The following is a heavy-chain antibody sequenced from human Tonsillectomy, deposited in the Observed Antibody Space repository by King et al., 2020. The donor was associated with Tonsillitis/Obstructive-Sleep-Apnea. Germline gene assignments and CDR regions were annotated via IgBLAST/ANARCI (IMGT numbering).Heavy chain of an antibody. Sequence: VQLVESGGGLVKPGGSLRLSCAASGFTFSSYSMNWVRQAPGKGLEWVSSISSSSSYIYYADSGKGRFTISRDNAKNSLYLQMSGLRAEDTAVYYCARDRIAEERYYYYYGMDVWGQGTTVTVSS. D-gene: IGHD6-13*01. J-gene: IGHJ6*02. CDR2: ISSSSSYI. CDR1: GFTFSSYS. V-gene: IGHV3-21*01. CDR3: ARDRIAEERYYYYYGMDV.